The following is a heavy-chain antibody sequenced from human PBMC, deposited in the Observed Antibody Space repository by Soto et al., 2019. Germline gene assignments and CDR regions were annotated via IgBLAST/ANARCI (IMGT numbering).Heavy chain of an antibody. CDR3: ARERNMYGMDV. J-gene: IGHJ6*02. V-gene: IGHV1-8*02. Sequence: ASVKLSCKASGYTFTSYAMHWVRQAPGQRLEWMGWMNPNSGNTVYAQKFQGRVTMTRNTSISTAYMELSSLRSEDTAVYYCARERNMYGMDVWGQGTTVTVSS. CDR2: MNPNSGNT. D-gene: IGHD1-1*01. CDR1: GYTFTSYA.